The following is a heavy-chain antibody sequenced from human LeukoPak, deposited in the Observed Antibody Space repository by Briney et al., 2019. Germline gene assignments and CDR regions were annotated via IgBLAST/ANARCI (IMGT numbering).Heavy chain of an antibody. D-gene: IGHD1-26*01. V-gene: IGHV4-61*02. J-gene: IGHJ4*02. CDR1: GGSVSSGNNY. CDR3: ARGHPSSRGSDEGADF. CDR2: IHTSGST. Sequence: PSETLSLTCTVSGGSVSSGNNYRTWIRQPAGKGLEWIGRIHTSGSTDYSPSLKSRVTISVDASKNQFSLNLSSVTAADTAVYYCARGHPSSRGSDEGADFWGQGTLVTVSS.